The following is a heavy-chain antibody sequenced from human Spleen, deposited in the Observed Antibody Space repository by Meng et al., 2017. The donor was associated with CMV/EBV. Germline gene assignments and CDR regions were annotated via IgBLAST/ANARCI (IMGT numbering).Heavy chain of an antibody. CDR3: ARPHSRSYARVAYDI. CDR2: LYYDGTS. Sequence: SQTLSLTCAVSCGSIHSGTFFWGWIRQPPGQGLEWIGSLYYDGTSYYNPSLKSRLTMSGDTSRNQLSLRLTSVTAADTAIYYCARPHSRSYARVAYDIWGQGTMVTVSS. CDR1: CGSIHSGTFF. J-gene: IGHJ3*02. V-gene: IGHV4-39*01. D-gene: IGHD1-26*01.